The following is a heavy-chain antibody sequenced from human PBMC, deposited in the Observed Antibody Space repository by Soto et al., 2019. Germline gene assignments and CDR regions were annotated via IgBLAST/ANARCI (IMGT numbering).Heavy chain of an antibody. CDR2: IKSKTDGGTT. CDR1: GFTFSNAW. D-gene: IGHD1-7*01. Sequence: NPGGSLRLSCAASGFTFSNAWMSWVRQAPGKGLEWVGRIKSKTDGGTTDYAAPVKGRFTISRDDSKNTLYLQMNSLKTEDTAVYYPNTAEAEELLFDYWGQGTLVTVSS. J-gene: IGHJ4*02. CDR3: NTAEAEELLFDY. V-gene: IGHV3-15*01.